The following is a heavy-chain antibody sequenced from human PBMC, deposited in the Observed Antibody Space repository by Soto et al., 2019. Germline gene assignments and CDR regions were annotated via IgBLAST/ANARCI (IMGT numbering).Heavy chain of an antibody. CDR2: VYYTGST. Sequence: SETLSLTCSVSGGSISGSYWSWIRQSPGKGLEWLGYVYYTGSTNYSPSLRSRVSISVDTSKNEFSLRLSSVTAADTAVYFCARSVAVPGAHIDYWGQGTQVTVTS. CDR3: ARSVAVPGAHIDY. D-gene: IGHD6-19*01. V-gene: IGHV4-59*01. J-gene: IGHJ4*02. CDR1: GGSISGSY.